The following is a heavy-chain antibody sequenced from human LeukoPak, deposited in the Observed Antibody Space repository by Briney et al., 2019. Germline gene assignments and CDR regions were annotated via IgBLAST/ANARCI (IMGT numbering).Heavy chain of an antibody. CDR2: IFHSGST. V-gene: IGHV4-59*01. J-gene: IGHJ4*02. CDR1: GGSISSYC. Sequence: SSETLSLTCTVSGGSISSYCWTWIRQPPGKGLEWIGYIFHSGSTNYNPSLKSRVTISVDTSKNQFSLKLSSVTAADTAVYYCARGAPGGNDYGDYSGQGTLVTVSS. CDR3: ARGAPGGNDYGDY.